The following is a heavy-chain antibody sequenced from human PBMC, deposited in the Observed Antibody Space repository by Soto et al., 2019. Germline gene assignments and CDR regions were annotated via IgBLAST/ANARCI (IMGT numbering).Heavy chain of an antibody. D-gene: IGHD3-3*01. CDR1: GFTFSSYW. CDR2: IKQDGSEK. CDR3: ARVDFWSGYHPKYFDY. Sequence: PGGSLRLSCAASGFTFSSYWMSWVRQAPGKGLEWVANIKQDGSEKYYVDSVKGRFTISRDNAKNSLYLQMNSLRAEDTAVYYCARVDFWSGYHPKYFDYWGQGTLVTVSS. V-gene: IGHV3-7*01. J-gene: IGHJ4*02.